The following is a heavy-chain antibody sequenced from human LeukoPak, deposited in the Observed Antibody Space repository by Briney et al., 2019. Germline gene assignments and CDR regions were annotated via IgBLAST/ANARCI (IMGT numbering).Heavy chain of an antibody. Sequence: SQTLSLTCTVSGGSISSGDYYWSWIRQPPGKGLEWIGYIYYSGSTYYNPSLKSRVTISVDTSKNQFSLKLSSVTAADTAVYYCAGGTSGYSYGLGYYHYYGMDVWGQGTTVTVSS. CDR2: IYYSGST. D-gene: IGHD5-18*01. J-gene: IGHJ6*02. CDR1: GGSISSGDYY. CDR3: AGGTSGYSYGLGYYHYYGMDV. V-gene: IGHV4-30-4*01.